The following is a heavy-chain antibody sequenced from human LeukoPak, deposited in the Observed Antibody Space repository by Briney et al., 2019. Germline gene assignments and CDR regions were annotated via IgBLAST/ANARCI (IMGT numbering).Heavy chain of an antibody. Sequence: GGSLRLSCAASGFTFSTYTMNWVRQAPGKGLEWVSSISSSSTYIYYADSVNGRFTISRDNAKNTLYLQMNSLRVDDTAVYYCAKVFPMTGYWGQGTLVTVSS. CDR3: AKVFPMTGY. D-gene: IGHD3-22*01. V-gene: IGHV3-21*04. CDR2: ISSSSTYI. CDR1: GFTFSTYT. J-gene: IGHJ4*02.